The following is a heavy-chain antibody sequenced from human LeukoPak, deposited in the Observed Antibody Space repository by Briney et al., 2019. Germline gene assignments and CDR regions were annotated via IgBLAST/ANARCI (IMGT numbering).Heavy chain of an antibody. CDR3: ARQGCSGGRCHYFDY. J-gene: IGHJ4*02. CDR1: GGSISSSSYY. CDR2: IYYTGTT. Sequence: KPSETLSLTCTVSGGSISSSSYYWGWIRQPPGKGLEWIGTIYYTGTTYYSPSLKSRVTISVDTSKNQFSLKLTSLTVADTAVFYCARQGCSGGRCHYFDYWGQGTLVTVSS. D-gene: IGHD2-15*01. V-gene: IGHV4-39*07.